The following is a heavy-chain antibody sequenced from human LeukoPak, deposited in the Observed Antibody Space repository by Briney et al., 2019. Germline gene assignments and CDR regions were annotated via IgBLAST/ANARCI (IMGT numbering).Heavy chain of an antibody. CDR3: ARDLPYDFWSGYRQARFDP. D-gene: IGHD3-3*01. CDR2: IYYSGST. Sequence: PSETLPLTCTVSGGSISSYYWSWIRQPPGKGLEWIGYIYYSGSTNYNPSLKSRVTISVDTSKNQFSLKLSSVTAADTAVYYCARDLPYDFWSGYRQARFDPWGQGTLVTVSS. J-gene: IGHJ5*02. V-gene: IGHV4-59*12. CDR1: GGSISSYY.